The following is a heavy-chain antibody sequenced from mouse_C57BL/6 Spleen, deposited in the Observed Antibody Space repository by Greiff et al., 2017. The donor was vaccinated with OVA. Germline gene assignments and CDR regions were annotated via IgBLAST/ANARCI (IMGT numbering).Heavy chain of an antibody. CDR3: ARYMPGYLLFDY. V-gene: IGHV7-3*01. CDR2: IRNKANGYTT. J-gene: IGHJ2*01. CDR1: GFTFTDYY. D-gene: IGHD2-1*01. Sequence: EVMLVESGGGLVQPGGSLSLSCAASGFTFTDYYMSWVRQPPGKALEWLGFIRNKANGYTTEYSASVKGRFTISRDNSQSILYLQMNALRAEDSATYYCARYMPGYLLFDYWGQGITLTVSS.